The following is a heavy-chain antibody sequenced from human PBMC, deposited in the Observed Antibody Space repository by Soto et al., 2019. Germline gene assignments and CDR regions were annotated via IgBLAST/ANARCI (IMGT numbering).Heavy chain of an antibody. CDR1: GGSICSYY. V-gene: IGHV4-59*01. CDR3: ARRYCSGGSCYTPGYYYYMDA. Sequence: QVQLQESGPGLVKPSETLSLTCTVSGGSICSYYWSWIRQPPGKGLEWIGYIYYSGSTNYNPSLKSRVTISVDTSKNQFSLKLSSVTAADTAVYYCARRYCSGGSCYTPGYYYYMDAWGKGTTVTVSS. D-gene: IGHD2-15*01. CDR2: IYYSGST. J-gene: IGHJ6*03.